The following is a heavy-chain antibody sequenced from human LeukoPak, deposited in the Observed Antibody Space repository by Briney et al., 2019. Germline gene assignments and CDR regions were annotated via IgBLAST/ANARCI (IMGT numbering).Heavy chain of an antibody. CDR3: VRETTRAMDV. D-gene: IGHD4-11*01. Sequence: GSLRLSCAASGFTFSSYAMHWVRQAPGKGLEWVAVISYDGSNKYYADSVKGRFTISRDNSKNTLYLQMNSLRAEDTAVYYCVRETTRAMDVWGKGTTVTVSS. CDR1: GFTFSSYA. CDR2: ISYDGSNK. V-gene: IGHV3-30-3*01. J-gene: IGHJ6*03.